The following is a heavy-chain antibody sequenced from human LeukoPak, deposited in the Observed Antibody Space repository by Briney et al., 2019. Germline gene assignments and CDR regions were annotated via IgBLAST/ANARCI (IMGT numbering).Heavy chain of an antibody. D-gene: IGHD3-22*01. CDR1: GFTFSSYW. CDR3: AKPLGSGYYPISNYMDV. Sequence: GGSLRLSCAASGFTFSSYWMHWVRQAPGKGLVWVSRINTEGTGTSYADSVKGRFTISRDNAKNTLYLQMNSLRAEDTAVYYCAKPLGSGYYPISNYMDVWGKGTTVTISS. V-gene: IGHV3-74*01. CDR2: INTEGTGT. J-gene: IGHJ6*03.